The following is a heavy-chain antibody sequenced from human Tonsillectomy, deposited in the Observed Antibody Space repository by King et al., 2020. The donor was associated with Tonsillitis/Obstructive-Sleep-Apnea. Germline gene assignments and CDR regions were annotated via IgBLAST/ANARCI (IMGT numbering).Heavy chain of an antibody. CDR2: INHGGST. CDR1: GGSFSGYY. D-gene: IGHD3-10*01. Sequence: VQLQQWGAGLLKPPETLSLTCAVYGGSFSGYYWSWIRQPPGKGLEWIGEINHGGSTNYNPSLKSRVTISVDTSKNQFSLKLSSVTAADTAVYYCARDPWFRDPYYYMDVWGKGTTVTVSS. V-gene: IGHV4-34*01. CDR3: ARDPWFRDPYYYMDV. J-gene: IGHJ6*03.